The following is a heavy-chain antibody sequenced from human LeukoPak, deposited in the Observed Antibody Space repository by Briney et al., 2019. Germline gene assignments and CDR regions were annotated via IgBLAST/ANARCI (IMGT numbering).Heavy chain of an antibody. J-gene: IGHJ4*02. D-gene: IGHD3-22*01. V-gene: IGHV3-21*01. CDR3: ARDQDYYDSSGYSLFDY. CDR1: GFTFSSHS. CDR2: ISSSSSYI. Sequence: PGGSLRLSCAASGFTFSSHSMNWVRQAPGKGLEWVSSISSSSSYIYYADSVKGRFTISRDNAKNSLYLQMNSLRAEDTAVYYCARDQDYYDSSGYSLFDYWGQGTLVTVSS.